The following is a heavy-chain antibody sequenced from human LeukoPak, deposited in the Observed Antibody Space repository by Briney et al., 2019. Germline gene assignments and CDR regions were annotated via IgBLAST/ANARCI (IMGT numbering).Heavy chain of an antibody. Sequence: PGGSLRLSCAASGFTFSSYWMSWVRQAPGKGLEWVANIKQDGSEKYYVDSVKGRFTISRDNAKNSLYLQMNSLRAEDTAVYYCAREGIAAAGTARSYYYYGMDVWGQGTTVTVSS. CDR3: AREGIAAAGTARSYYYYGMDV. CDR1: GFTFSSYW. V-gene: IGHV3-7*01. J-gene: IGHJ6*02. D-gene: IGHD6-13*01. CDR2: IKQDGSEK.